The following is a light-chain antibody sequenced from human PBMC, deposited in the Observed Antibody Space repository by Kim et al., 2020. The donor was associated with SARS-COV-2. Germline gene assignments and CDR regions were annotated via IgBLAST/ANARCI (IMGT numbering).Light chain of an antibody. CDR2: CAS. CDR3: QHYDIWPLT. CDR1: QSISNN. Sequence: SPGERATLSCRASQSISNNLVWYQQKPGQAPKLLIYCASTRATGTPARFSGSGSGTEFTLTISSLQSEDFAVYYCQHYDIWPLTFGQGTRLEIK. J-gene: IGKJ5*01. V-gene: IGKV3-15*01.